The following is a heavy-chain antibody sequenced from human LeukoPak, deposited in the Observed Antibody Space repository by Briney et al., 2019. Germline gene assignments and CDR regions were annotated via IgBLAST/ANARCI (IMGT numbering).Heavy chain of an antibody. D-gene: IGHD6-13*01. CDR2: ISGSGGST. V-gene: IGHV3-23*01. CDR3: AKGHGSTWYDGLYYFDY. J-gene: IGHJ4*02. CDR1: GFTFSSYA. Sequence: GGSLRLSCAASGFTFSSYAMSWVRQAPGKGLEWVSAISGSGGSTYYADSVKGRFTISRDNSKNMLYLQMNSLRVEDTAVYYCAKGHGSTWYDGLYYFDYWGQGILVTVPS.